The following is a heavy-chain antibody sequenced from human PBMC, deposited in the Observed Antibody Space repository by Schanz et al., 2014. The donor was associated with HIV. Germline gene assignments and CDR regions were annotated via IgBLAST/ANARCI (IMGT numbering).Heavy chain of an antibody. CDR1: GFTFSIYG. CDR2: ISYDGSNK. V-gene: IGHV3-30*03. Sequence: QVQLVESGGGVVQPGRSLRLSCAASGFTFSIYGMHWVRQAPGKGLEWVAVISYDGSNKYYADSVKGRFTISRDNSKNTLYRQMNSLRAEDRAVYYCARDGTVPGWYGGYFQHWGQGTLITVS. J-gene: IGHJ1*01. CDR3: ARDGTVPGWYGGYFQH. D-gene: IGHD6-19*01.